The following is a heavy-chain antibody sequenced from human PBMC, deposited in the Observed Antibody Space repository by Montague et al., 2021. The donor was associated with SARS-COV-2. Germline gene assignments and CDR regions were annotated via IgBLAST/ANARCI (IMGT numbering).Heavy chain of an antibody. J-gene: IGHJ4*02. CDR1: GGSFIGYY. CDR2: INHNGNT. CDR3: ARRLYSFGSGSYRD. Sequence: SETLSLTCTVPGGSFIGYYWGWIRQPPGKGLEWIGEINHNGNTHYNPSLKSRLTISLDTSRTHISLQVTSVTAADTAVYFCARRLYSFGSGSYRDWGQGTQVTVSS. D-gene: IGHD3-10*01. V-gene: IGHV4-34*01.